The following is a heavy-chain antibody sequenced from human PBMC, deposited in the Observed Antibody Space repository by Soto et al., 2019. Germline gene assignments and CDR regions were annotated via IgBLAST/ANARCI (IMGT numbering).Heavy chain of an antibody. Sequence: GASVRVSCKASGGTFSSYAISWARQAPGQGLEWMGGIIPIFGTANYAQKFQGGVTITADKSTSTAYMDLSSLRSEDTAVYYCARDYRVTGPNTILTGYYYLDYWGQGTLVTVSS. J-gene: IGHJ4*02. CDR2: IIPIFGTA. CDR3: ARDYRVTGPNTILTGYYYLDY. V-gene: IGHV1-69*06. CDR1: GGTFSSYA. D-gene: IGHD3-9*01.